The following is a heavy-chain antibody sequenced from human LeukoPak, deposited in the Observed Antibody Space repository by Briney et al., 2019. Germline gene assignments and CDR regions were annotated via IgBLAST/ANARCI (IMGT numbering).Heavy chain of an antibody. CDR2: IYTSGST. J-gene: IGHJ3*02. V-gene: IGHV4-4*09. D-gene: IGHD6-19*01. Sequence: SETLSLTCTVSGGSISSYYWSWIRQPPGKGLEWIGYIYTSGSTNYNPSLKSRVTLSVDTSKNQFSLKLSSVTAADTAVYYCARHPRAGTPWAFDIWGQGTMVTVSS. CDR1: GGSISSYY. CDR3: ARHPRAGTPWAFDI.